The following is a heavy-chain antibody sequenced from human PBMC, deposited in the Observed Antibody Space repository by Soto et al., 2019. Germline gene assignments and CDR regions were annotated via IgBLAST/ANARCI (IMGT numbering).Heavy chain of an antibody. CDR2: ISYDGSND. D-gene: IGHD3-10*01. CDR1: GITFSGYG. CDR3: ARSILMVRGVTGAFAI. J-gene: IGHJ3*02. Sequence: QVQLVESGGGVVQPGRSLRLSCAASGITFSGYGMHWVRQAPGKRLECVAAISYDGSNDYYADSVRGRFTISRDSSKNTLYLQMNSLRDEDTAVYYCARSILMVRGVTGAFAIWGQGTMVTVSS. V-gene: IGHV3-30*03.